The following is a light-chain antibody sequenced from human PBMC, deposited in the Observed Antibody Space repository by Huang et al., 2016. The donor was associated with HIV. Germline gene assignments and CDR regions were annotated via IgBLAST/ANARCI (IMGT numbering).Light chain of an antibody. CDR3: QQYHSSPVT. CDR1: QSISRSY. Sequence: IVLTQSPGTLSVSPGERAALSCRASQSISRSYLVWYQQKPGQAPRLLIYGASSRATGIPDRFSGSGSGRDFTLTISRLEPEDFAVYFCQQYHSSPVTFGQGTRLEI. V-gene: IGKV3-20*01. CDR2: GAS. J-gene: IGKJ5*01.